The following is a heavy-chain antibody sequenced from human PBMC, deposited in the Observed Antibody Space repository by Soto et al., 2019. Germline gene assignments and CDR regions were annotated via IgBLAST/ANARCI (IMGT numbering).Heavy chain of an antibody. D-gene: IGHD6-19*01. V-gene: IGHV4-4*02. CDR1: GGSISSSNW. Sequence: QVQLQESGPGLVKPSGTLSLTCAVSGGSISSSNWWSWVRQPPGKGLEWIGEIYHSGSTNYNPSLKRRGTISVDKAKNQCSLKLSSVTAADTAVYYCSRVTAVAGTDYWGQGTLVTVSS. J-gene: IGHJ4*02. CDR2: IYHSGST. CDR3: SRVTAVAGTDY.